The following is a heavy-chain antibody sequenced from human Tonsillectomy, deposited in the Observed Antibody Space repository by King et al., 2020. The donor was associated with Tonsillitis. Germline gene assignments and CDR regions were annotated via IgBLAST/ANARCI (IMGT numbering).Heavy chain of an antibody. CDR3: AKNWGLWF. J-gene: IGHJ4*02. CDR2: INSDGDST. V-gene: IGHV3-74*01. Sequence: VQLVESGGGLVQPGGSLRLSCAASGFTFSGYWMHWVRQAPGKGLVWVSRINSDGDSTDYADSVKGRFTISRDNAKDTLSLQMNSLRAEDTAVYYCAKNWGLWFGGQGTLVTVSS. D-gene: IGHD3-10*01. CDR1: GFTFSGYW.